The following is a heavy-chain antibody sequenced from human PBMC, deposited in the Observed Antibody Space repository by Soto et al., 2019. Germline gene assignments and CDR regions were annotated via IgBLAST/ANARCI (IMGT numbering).Heavy chain of an antibody. Sequence: GGSLRLSCAASGFTFSSYGMHWVRQAPGKGLEWVAVIWYDGSNKYYADSVKGRFTISRDNSKNTLYLQMNSLRAEDTAVYYCARAFIVVVPPAMEVAISDAFDIWGQGTMVTVSS. CDR2: IWYDGSNK. CDR3: ARAFIVVVPPAMEVAISDAFDI. J-gene: IGHJ3*02. CDR1: GFTFSSYG. D-gene: IGHD2-2*01. V-gene: IGHV3-33*01.